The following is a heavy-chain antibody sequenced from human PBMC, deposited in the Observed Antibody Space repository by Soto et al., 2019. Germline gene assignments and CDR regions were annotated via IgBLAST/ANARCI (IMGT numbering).Heavy chain of an antibody. Sequence: QVQLQESGPGLVKPSETLSLTCTVSGGSISSYYWSWIRQPPGKGLEWIGYIYYSGSTNYNPSLKSRVTISVDTSKNQFSLKLSSVTAADTAVYYCASHLKWEPDAFDIWGQGTMVTVSS. CDR3: ASHLKWEPDAFDI. D-gene: IGHD1-26*01. CDR1: GGSISSYY. J-gene: IGHJ3*02. CDR2: IYYSGST. V-gene: IGHV4-59*08.